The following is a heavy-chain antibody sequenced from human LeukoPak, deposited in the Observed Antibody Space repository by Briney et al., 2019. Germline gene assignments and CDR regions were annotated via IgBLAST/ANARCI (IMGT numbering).Heavy chain of an antibody. D-gene: IGHD2-15*01. CDR2: MNPNSGNK. Sequence: ASVKVSCKASGYTFHSYDINWVRQATGQGLEWMGWMNPNSGNKEYAQKFQGRVTMTRHTSISTAYMELSSLRSEDTAVYYCARTFSCSGGSCYSPFDYWGQGTLVTVSS. CDR3: ARTFSCSGGSCYSPFDY. J-gene: IGHJ4*02. V-gene: IGHV1-8*01. CDR1: GYTFHSYD.